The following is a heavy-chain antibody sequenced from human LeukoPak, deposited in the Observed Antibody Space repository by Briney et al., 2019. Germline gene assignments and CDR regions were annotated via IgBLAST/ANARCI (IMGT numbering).Heavy chain of an antibody. J-gene: IGHJ5*02. CDR2: ISGNGGTT. CDR3: AKERLGTNKWFDP. CDR1: GFTFSNYA. D-gene: IGHD7-27*01. Sequence: GGSLRLSCAASGFTFSNYAMSWVRQAPGKGLEWVSSISGNGGTTYYADSVKGRFTISRDNSKNTLYLQMNSLGADDAEIYCCAKERLGTNKWFDPWGQGTLVTVSS. V-gene: IGHV3-23*01.